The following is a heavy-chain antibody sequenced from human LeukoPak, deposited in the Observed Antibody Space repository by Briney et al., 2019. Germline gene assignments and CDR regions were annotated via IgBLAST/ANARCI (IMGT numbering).Heavy chain of an antibody. CDR3: ARETDSTLFDY. J-gene: IGHJ4*02. D-gene: IGHD2-2*01. CDR1: GFTFNTYE. Sequence: GGSLRLSCAASGFTFNTYEMNWVRQAPGKGLEWLSYISSSGSTIYYADSVKGRFTISRDNAKNSLYLRMHSLRAEDTAIYYCARETDSTLFDYWGQGTLVTVSS. V-gene: IGHV3-48*03. CDR2: ISSSGSTI.